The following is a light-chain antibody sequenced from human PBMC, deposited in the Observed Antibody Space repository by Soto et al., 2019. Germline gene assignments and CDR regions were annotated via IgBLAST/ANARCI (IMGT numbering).Light chain of an antibody. CDR3: QSYDSDNQV. CDR2: DNS. Sequence: QSVLTQPPSASGTPGQRVTISCSGSSSNIGSNHVHWYQHLPGTAPKLLISDNSQRPSGVPDRFSGSRSGTSASLAISGLRSEDEADYYCQSYDSDNQVFGGGTKLTVL. CDR1: SSNIGSNH. V-gene: IGLV1-47*02. J-gene: IGLJ3*02.